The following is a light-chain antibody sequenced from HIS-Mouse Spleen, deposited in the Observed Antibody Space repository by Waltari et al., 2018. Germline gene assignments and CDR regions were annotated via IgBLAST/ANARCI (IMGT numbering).Light chain of an antibody. CDR2: EVS. Sequence: QSALTQPPSVSGSPGQSVTISCTGTSSDVGSYNSCSWYQQPPGTAPKLMIYEVSNRPSGVPDRFSGSKSGNTASLTISGLQAEDEADYYCSSYTSSSTVFGTGTKVTVL. CDR1: SSDVGSYNS. V-gene: IGLV2-18*02. CDR3: SSYTSSSTV. J-gene: IGLJ1*01.